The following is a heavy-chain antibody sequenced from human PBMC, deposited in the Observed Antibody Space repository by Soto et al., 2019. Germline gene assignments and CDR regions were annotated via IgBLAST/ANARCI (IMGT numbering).Heavy chain of an antibody. V-gene: IGHV4-4*02. CDR2: ISHVGNS. D-gene: IGHD4-4*01. J-gene: IGHJ6*02. CDR3: ARGGVTRYYYYGMDV. Sequence: SETLSLTCTVSGDSISSRNWWNWVRQPPGKGLEWIGQISHVGNSNYNPSLQSRVTISVDKSKNQFSLELSSVTAADTAVYYCARGGVTRYYYYGMDVWGQGTTVTVSS. CDR1: GDSISSRNW.